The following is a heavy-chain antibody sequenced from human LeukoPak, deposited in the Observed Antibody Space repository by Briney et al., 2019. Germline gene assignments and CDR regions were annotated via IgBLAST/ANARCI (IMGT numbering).Heavy chain of an antibody. CDR1: GFTFSSYG. J-gene: IGHJ4*02. V-gene: IGHV3-30*02. D-gene: IGHD6-6*01. CDR3: AGGIAARRGFDY. CDR2: IRYDGSNK. Sequence: GGSLRLSCAASGFTFSSYGLPWVRQAPGKGLEWVAFIRYDGSNKYYADSVKGRFTISRDNSKNTLYLQMNSLRAEDTAVYYCAGGIAARRGFDYWGQGTLVTVSS.